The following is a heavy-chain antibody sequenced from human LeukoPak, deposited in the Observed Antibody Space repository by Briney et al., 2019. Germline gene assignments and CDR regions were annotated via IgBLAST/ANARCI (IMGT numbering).Heavy chain of an antibody. CDR1: GFTFSSYG. Sequence: SGGSLRLSCAASGFTFSSYGMHWVRQAPGKGLEWVAVTSYDGSNKYYADSVKGRFTISRDNSKNTLYLQMNSLRAEDTAVYYCAKLGKWELPLDYWGQGTLVTVSS. V-gene: IGHV3-30*18. J-gene: IGHJ4*02. CDR3: AKLGKWELPLDY. D-gene: IGHD1-26*01. CDR2: TSYDGSNK.